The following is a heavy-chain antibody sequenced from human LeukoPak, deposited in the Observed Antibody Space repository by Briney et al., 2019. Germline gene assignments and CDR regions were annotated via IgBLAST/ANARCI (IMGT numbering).Heavy chain of an antibody. Sequence: GGSLRLSCAASGFTFSSYFMTWVRQAPGKGLEWVSTISRGGDSTYYADSVKGRFTISRDNSKNTLYLQMNSLRAEDTAVYYCAKGGDTSCHGCWFDPWGQGTLVTVSS. J-gene: IGHJ5*02. CDR3: AKGGDTSCHGCWFDP. D-gene: IGHD2-2*01. CDR1: GFTFSSYF. CDR2: ISRGGDST. V-gene: IGHV3-23*01.